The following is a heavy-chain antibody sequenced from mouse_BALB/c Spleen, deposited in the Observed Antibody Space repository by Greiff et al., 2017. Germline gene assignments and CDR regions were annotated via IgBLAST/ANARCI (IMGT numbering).Heavy chain of an antibody. Sequence: VQRVESGPGLVQPSQSLSITCTVSGFSLTSYGVHWVRQSPGKGLEWLGVIWSGGSTDYNAAFISRLSISKDNSKSQVFFKMNSLQANDTAIYYCARNDYYYGSFAYWGQGTLVTVSA. CDR3: ARNDYYYGSFAY. D-gene: IGHD1-1*01. CDR1: GFSLTSYG. CDR2: IWSGGST. J-gene: IGHJ3*01. V-gene: IGHV2-2*02.